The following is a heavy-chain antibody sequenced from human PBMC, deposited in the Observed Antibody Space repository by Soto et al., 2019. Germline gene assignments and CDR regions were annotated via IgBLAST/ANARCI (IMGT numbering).Heavy chain of an antibody. Sequence: QVQLQESGPGLVKPSETLSLTCTVSGGSVSSGSYHWGWIRQPPGKGLEWIGYIYHSGSTNYNPSITSRVTISVDTSKNQCSVSLTSVRAADTAVYYWAGLSAAWFAPWGQGTLVTFAS. D-gene: IGHD6-19*01. V-gene: IGHV4-61*01. J-gene: IGHJ5*02. CDR2: IYHSGST. CDR3: AGLSAAWFAP. CDR1: GGSVSSGSYH.